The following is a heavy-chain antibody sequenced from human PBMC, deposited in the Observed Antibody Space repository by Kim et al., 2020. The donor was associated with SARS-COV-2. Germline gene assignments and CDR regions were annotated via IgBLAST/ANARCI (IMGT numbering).Heavy chain of an antibody. V-gene: IGHV3-23*01. D-gene: IGHD2-8*02. J-gene: IGHJ4*02. Sequence: GSVQGRFTISRDNSRNTLFLLMNALRAEDTAIYYCAKSDCAGGTCFLINYWGQGTLVTVSS. CDR3: AKSDCAGGTCFLINY.